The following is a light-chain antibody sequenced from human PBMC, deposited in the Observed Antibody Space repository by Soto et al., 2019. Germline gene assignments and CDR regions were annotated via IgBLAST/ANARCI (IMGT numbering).Light chain of an antibody. Sequence: EIVLTQSPGTLSLSPGERATLSCRASQSVASSHLAWYRQKPRQTPRLLIYDASSRATGPPDSISGRGSGTDFTLTIGRLEPEDFSVYYCQQYGSAPFTFGPGTKVDIK. CDR2: DAS. J-gene: IGKJ3*01. CDR3: QQYGSAPFT. V-gene: IGKV3-20*01. CDR1: QSVASSH.